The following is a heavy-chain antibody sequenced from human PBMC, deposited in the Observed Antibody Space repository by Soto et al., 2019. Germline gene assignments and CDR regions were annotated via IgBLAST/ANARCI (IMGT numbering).Heavy chain of an antibody. Sequence: PGGSLRLSCAASGFTFSSYSMNWVRQAPGKGLEWVSSISSSSSYIYYADSVKGRFTISRDNAKNSLYLQMNSLRAEDTAVYYCARVKLSDDPEYSSSPGWFDPWGQGTLVTVSS. D-gene: IGHD6-6*01. J-gene: IGHJ5*02. CDR1: GFTFSSYS. CDR3: ARVKLSDDPEYSSSPGWFDP. CDR2: ISSSSSYI. V-gene: IGHV3-21*01.